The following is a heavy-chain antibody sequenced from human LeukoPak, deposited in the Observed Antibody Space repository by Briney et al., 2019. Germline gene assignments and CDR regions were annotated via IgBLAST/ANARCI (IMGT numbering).Heavy chain of an antibody. Sequence: SETLSLTCTVSGGSISSYYWSWIRQPPGKGLEWIGYIYYSGSTNYNPSLKSRVTISVDTSKNQFSLKLSSVTAADTAVYYCARRRSSVSSFDPWGQGTLVTVSS. V-gene: IGHV4-59*08. CDR3: ARRRSSVSSFDP. J-gene: IGHJ5*02. CDR1: GGSISSYY. CDR2: IYYSGST. D-gene: IGHD4-11*01.